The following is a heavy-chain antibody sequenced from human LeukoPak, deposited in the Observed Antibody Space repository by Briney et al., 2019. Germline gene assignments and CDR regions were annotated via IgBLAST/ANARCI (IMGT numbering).Heavy chain of an antibody. Sequence: PSETLSLTCAVYGGSFSGYYSSWIRQPPGKELEWIAEINHGGSTNYNPSLKSRVTISVDTSKNQFSLKLSAVTAADTAVYYCARSMTTVTTGWFDPWGQGTLLTVSS. CDR2: INHGGST. J-gene: IGHJ5*02. V-gene: IGHV4-34*01. D-gene: IGHD4-17*01. CDR3: ARSMTTVTTGWFDP. CDR1: GGSFSGYY.